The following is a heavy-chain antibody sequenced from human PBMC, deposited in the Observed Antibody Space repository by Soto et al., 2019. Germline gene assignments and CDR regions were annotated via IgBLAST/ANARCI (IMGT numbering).Heavy chain of an antibody. CDR2: IYTTGSA. Sequence: EGQLVESGGGLIQPGGSLRLSCAASGITVTSNSMGWVRQAPGKGLECVSFIYTTGSAYHEDSVKGRFTISRDSSMNALYLQLNGLRAHDTAVYYCAIGKTNFGDSLFGVLDIWGLGTMVTVSS. D-gene: IGHD4-17*01. CDR3: AIGKTNFGDSLFGVLDI. CDR1: GITVTSNS. V-gene: IGHV3-53*01. J-gene: IGHJ3*02.